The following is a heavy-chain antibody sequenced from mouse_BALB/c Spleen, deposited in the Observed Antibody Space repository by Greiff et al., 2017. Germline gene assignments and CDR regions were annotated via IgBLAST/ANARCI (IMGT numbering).Heavy chain of an antibody. CDR2: IYPGNSDT. D-gene: IGHD2-10*01. CDR3: TRFPYYGNYAPFYAMDY. Sequence: VQLQQSGTVLARPGASVKMSCKASGYSFTSYWMHWVKQRPGQGLEWIGAIYPGNSDTSYNQKFKGKAKLTAVTSASTAYMELSSLTNEDSAVYYCTRFPYYGNYAPFYAMDYWGQGTSVTVSS. CDR1: GYSFTSYW. J-gene: IGHJ4*01. V-gene: IGHV1-5*01.